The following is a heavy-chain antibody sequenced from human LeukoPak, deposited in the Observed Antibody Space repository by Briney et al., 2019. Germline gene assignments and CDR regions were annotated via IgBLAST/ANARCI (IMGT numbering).Heavy chain of an antibody. CDR2: ISSSSSYI. CDR3: ARERASTVTYDTFDI. CDR1: GFTFSTYS. J-gene: IGHJ3*02. Sequence: SGGSLRLSCAGSGFTFSTYSMNWVPQAPGKGLEWVSSISSSSSYIYYADSVKGRFTISRDNAKNSLYLQMNSLRAEETAVYYCARERASTVTYDTFDIWGQGTMVTVSS. V-gene: IGHV3-21*01. D-gene: IGHD4-17*01.